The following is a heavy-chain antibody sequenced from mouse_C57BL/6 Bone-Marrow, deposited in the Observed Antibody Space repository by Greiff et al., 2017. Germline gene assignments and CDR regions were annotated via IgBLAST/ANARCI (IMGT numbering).Heavy chain of an antibody. J-gene: IGHJ3*01. CDR2: FYPRSGNT. D-gene: IGHD1-1*01. Sequence: QVQLQQSGAELARPGASVKLSCKASGYTFTSYGISWVKQRTGQGLEWIGEFYPRSGNTYYNEKFKGKDTLTADKSSSTAYMELRSLTSEDSAVYFCARSYGSSPAWFAYWGQGTLVTVSA. V-gene: IGHV1-81*01. CDR1: GYTFTSYG. CDR3: ARSYGSSPAWFAY.